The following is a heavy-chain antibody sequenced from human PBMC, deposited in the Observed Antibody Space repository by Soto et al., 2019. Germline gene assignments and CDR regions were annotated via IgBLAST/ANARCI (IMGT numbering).Heavy chain of an antibody. CDR3: ARALVNGGDY. Sequence: GGSLRLSCAASGFTFSNYWMTWVRQAPGKGLEWVANIKEDGSETHYVDSVKGRFTISRDNAQNSLYLQMNSLRAEDTAVYYCARALVNGGDYWGQGSLVTVSS. CDR1: GFTFSNYW. J-gene: IGHJ4*02. D-gene: IGHD2-8*02. V-gene: IGHV3-7*01. CDR2: IKEDGSET.